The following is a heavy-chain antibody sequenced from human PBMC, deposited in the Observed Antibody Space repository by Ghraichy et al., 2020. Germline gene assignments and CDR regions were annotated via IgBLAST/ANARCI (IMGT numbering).Heavy chain of an antibody. CDR1: GFTFGSFA. Sequence: LSLTCAASGFTFGSFAMHWVRQAPGKGLEWVAVTSYDGSNKFYADSVKGRITISRDNSKNTLYLQMNSLRAEDTAVYYCARVRPLSSRWYYLDYWGQGTLVTVSS. CDR3: ARVRPLSSRWYYLDY. V-gene: IGHV3-30-3*01. J-gene: IGHJ4*02. CDR2: TSYDGSNK. D-gene: IGHD6-13*01.